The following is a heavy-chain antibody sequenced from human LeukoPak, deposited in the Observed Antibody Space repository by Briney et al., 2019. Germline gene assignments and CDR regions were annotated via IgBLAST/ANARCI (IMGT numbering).Heavy chain of an antibody. Sequence: GGSLRLSCAASGFTFSNYNINWVRQAPGKGLEWVTSITSGSTYIYYADSVKGRFTVSRDNAKSSVFLRMSSLGAEDTAVYFCARPGTAPADPFDYWGQGTLVTVSS. CDR3: ARPGTAPADPFDY. J-gene: IGHJ4*02. V-gene: IGHV3-21*01. CDR2: ITSGSTYI. D-gene: IGHD6-13*01. CDR1: GFTFSNYN.